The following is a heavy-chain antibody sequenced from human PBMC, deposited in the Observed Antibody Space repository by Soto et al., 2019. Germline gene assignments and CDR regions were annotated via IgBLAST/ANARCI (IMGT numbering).Heavy chain of an antibody. D-gene: IGHD6-19*01. Sequence: ASVKVSCKASGYTFTSYVMHWVRQAPGQRLEWMGWINAGNGNTKYSQKFQGRVTITRDTSASTAYMELSSLRSEDTAVYYCARGVSGPLHWLDTWGQGTLVTVSS. J-gene: IGHJ5*02. CDR1: GYTFTSYV. CDR2: INAGNGNT. CDR3: ARGVSGPLHWLDT. V-gene: IGHV1-3*01.